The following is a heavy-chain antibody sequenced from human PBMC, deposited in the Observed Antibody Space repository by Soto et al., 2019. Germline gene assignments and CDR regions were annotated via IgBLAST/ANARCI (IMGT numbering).Heavy chain of an antibody. J-gene: IGHJ4*02. CDR2: INPKSGGT. D-gene: IGHD1-26*01. CDR1: GYTFTVYY. CDR3: ARDLAKGGGSAGFDY. V-gene: IGHV1-2*06. Sequence: QVQLVQSGAEVKKPGASVNVSCKASGYTFTVYYMHWVRQAPGQGLEWMGRINPKSGGTMYPQQFQGRVTMTWDTSISTAYMALTRLRSDDTAVYYCARDLAKGGGSAGFDYWGQGTLVTVSS.